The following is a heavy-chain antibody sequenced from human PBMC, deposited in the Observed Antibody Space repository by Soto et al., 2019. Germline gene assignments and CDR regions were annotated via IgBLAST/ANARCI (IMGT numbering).Heavy chain of an antibody. V-gene: IGHV1-8*01. D-gene: IGHD6-6*01. CDR3: ASSRSSSPGGGFDY. J-gene: IGHJ4*02. Sequence: ASVKVSCKASGYTFTSYDINWVRQATGQGLEWMGWMNPNSGNTGYAQKFQGRVTMTRNTSISTAYMELSSLRSEDTAVYYCASSRSSSPGGGFDYWGQGTLVTVSS. CDR2: MNPNSGNT. CDR1: GYTFTSYD.